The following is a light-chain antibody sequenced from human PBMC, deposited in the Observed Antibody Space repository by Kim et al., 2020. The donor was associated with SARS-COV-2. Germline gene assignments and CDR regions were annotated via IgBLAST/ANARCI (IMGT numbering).Light chain of an antibody. CDR2: NTH. J-gene: IGLJ3*02. V-gene: IGLV1-44*01. CDR1: SSNIGSQT. CDR3: ATWEDSLNGWV. Sequence: ELTQPPSVSGASGQRVTISCSGSSSNIGSQTVTWYQVFPGAAPKLLIYNTHERPPGVPARFSGSKSGTSASLAISGLLSEDEADYYCATWEDSLNGWVFGGGTKLTVL.